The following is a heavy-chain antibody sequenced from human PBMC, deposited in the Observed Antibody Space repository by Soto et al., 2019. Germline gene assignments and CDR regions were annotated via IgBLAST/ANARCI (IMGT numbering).Heavy chain of an antibody. CDR1: GYDFTAYD. J-gene: IGHJ6*04. D-gene: IGHD6-13*01. Sequence: ASVKVSCKASGYDFTAYDINWVRQASGQGLEWMGWMNPINGATGTARRFQGRVSMTRNTATGTAYLELTSLRSDDTAVYYCGRGPSPRAPAGGTPYYYAMDVWGKGTTVTVSS. V-gene: IGHV1-8*02. CDR3: GRGPSPRAPAGGTPYYYAMDV. CDR2: MNPINGAT.